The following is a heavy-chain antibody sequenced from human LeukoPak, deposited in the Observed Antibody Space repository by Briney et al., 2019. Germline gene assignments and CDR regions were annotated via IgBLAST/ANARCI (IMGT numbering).Heavy chain of an antibody. Sequence: SETLSLTCTVSGGSISSSSYYWGWIRQPPGKGLEWIGSIYYSGSTYYNPSLKSRVTISVDTSKNQFSLKLSSVTAADTAVYYCARAISPALYGGYGRFDYWGQGTLVAVSS. J-gene: IGHJ4*02. D-gene: IGHD5-12*01. CDR2: IYYSGST. CDR3: ARAISPALYGGYGRFDY. CDR1: GGSISSSSYY. V-gene: IGHV4-39*07.